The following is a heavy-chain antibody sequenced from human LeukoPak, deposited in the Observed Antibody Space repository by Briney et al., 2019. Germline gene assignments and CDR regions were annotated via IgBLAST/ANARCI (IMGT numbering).Heavy chain of an antibody. V-gene: IGHV4-59*08. CDR1: GGSISSYY. J-gene: IGHJ5*02. Sequence: SETLSLTCTVSGGSISSYYWSWIRQPPGKGLEWIGYIYYSGSTNYNPSLKSRVTISVDTSKNQFSLKLSSVTAADTAVYYCARFVVPAAIRSPPSGRRPPGSGSPSWFDPWGQGTLVTVSS. D-gene: IGHD2-2*01. CDR3: ARFVVPAAIRSPPSGRRPPGSGSPSWFDP. CDR2: IYYSGST.